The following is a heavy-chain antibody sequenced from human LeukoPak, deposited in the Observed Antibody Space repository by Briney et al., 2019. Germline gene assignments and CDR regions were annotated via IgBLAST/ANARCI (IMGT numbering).Heavy chain of an antibody. CDR3: ARDEWDGSGSSDY. V-gene: IGHV3-30*04. CDR1: GFTFSSYA. D-gene: IGHD3-10*01. J-gene: IGHJ4*02. CDR2: ISYDGSNK. Sequence: GRSLRLSCAASGFTFSSYAMHWVRQAPGKGLEWVAVISYDGSNKYYADSVKGRFTISRDNSKNTLYLQMNSLRAEDTAVYYCARDEWDGSGSSDYWGQGTLVTVSP.